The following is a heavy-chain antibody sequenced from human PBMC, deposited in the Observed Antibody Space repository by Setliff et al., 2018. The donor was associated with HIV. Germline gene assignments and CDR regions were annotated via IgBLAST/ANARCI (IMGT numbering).Heavy chain of an antibody. D-gene: IGHD2-15*01. CDR2: IYTSGST. CDR1: GGSISSYY. V-gene: IGHV4-4*09. CDR3: AREHCSGGSCNGFDI. J-gene: IGHJ3*02. Sequence: ETLSLTCTVSGGSISSYYWSWIRQPPGKGLEWIGYIYTSGSTNYNPSLKSRVTISLDTSRNQFSLKLGSVTAADTAMYYCAREHCSGGSCNGFDIWGQGTMVTVSS.